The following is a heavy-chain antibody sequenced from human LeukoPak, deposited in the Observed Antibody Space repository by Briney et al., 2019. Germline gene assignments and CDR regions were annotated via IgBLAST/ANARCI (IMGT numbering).Heavy chain of an antibody. D-gene: IGHD6-19*01. V-gene: IGHV3-30*04. CDR3: AREDSGWYYYYYGMDV. Sequence: GRSLRLSCAASGFTFSSYAMHWVRQAPGKGLEWVAVISYDGSNKYYADSVKGRFTISRDNSKNTLYLQMNSLRAEDTAVYYCAREDSGWYYYYYGMDVWGQGTTVTVSS. J-gene: IGHJ6*02. CDR1: GFTFSSYA. CDR2: ISYDGSNK.